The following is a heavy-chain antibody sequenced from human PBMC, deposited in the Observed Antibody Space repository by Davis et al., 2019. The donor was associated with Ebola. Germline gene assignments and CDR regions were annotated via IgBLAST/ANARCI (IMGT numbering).Heavy chain of an antibody. CDR2: IIPIFGTA. CDR3: ALSGSSKGGYYYYYGMDV. J-gene: IGHJ6*02. V-gene: IGHV1-69*06. Sequence: SVKVSCKASGGTFSSYAISWVRHAPGQGLEWMGGIIPIFGTANYAQKFQGRVTITADKSTSTAYMELSSLRSEDTAVYYCALSGSSKGGYYYYYGMDVWGQGTTVTVSS. CDR1: GGTFSSYA. D-gene: IGHD1-26*01.